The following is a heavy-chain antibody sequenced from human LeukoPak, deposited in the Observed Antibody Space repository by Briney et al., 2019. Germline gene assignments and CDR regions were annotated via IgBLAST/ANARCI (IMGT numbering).Heavy chain of an antibody. CDR3: ARAPADRVLLGEDY. D-gene: IGHD3-16*01. V-gene: IGHV1-46*01. CDR1: GYTFSSYY. Sequence: ASVKVSCKASGYTFSSYYMHWVRQAPGQGLEWMGVINPNDGSTTYAQKFQGRVTMTRDTSTTKVYMELSSLRSEDTAIYYCARAPADRVLLGEDYWGQGTLVTVSS. CDR2: INPNDGST. J-gene: IGHJ4*02.